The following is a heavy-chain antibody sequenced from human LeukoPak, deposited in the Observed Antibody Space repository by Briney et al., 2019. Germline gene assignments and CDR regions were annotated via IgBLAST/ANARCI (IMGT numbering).Heavy chain of an antibody. CDR3: ARHEGGGWYIDY. D-gene: IGHD6-19*01. CDR2: IYPDESNT. CDR1: GYSFANYW. V-gene: IGHV5-51*01. Sequence: GESLKISCKGSGYSFANYWIGWVRQMPGKGLEWMGIIYPDESNTRYSPSFQGQVTISADKSISTAYLQWSSLKASDTAIYYCARHEGGGWYIDYWGQGTLVTVSS. J-gene: IGHJ4*02.